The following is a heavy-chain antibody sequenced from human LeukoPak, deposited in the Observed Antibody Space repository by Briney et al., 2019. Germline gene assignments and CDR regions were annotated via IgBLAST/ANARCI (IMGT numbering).Heavy chain of an antibody. CDR1: GFTFSSYA. J-gene: IGHJ4*02. Sequence: GGSLRLSCAASGFTFSSYAMHWVRQAPGKGLEWVAVISYDGSNKYYADSVKGRFTISRDNSKNTLYLQMNSLRAEDTAVNYCARAGYSSPTVPTLYYFDYWGQGTLVTVSS. CDR2: ISYDGSNK. CDR3: ARAGYSSPTVPTLYYFDY. D-gene: IGHD6-13*01. V-gene: IGHV3-30-3*01.